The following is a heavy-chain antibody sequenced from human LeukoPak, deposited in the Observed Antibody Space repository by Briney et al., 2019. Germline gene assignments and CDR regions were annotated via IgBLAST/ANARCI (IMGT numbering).Heavy chain of an antibody. CDR2: ITASGDTT. CDR3: AKGPSTWDF. V-gene: IGHV3-23*01. J-gene: IGHJ4*02. Sequence: GGSLRLSCAASGFTFSNSAMSWVRQAPGKGLEWVPAITASGDTTYYADSVRGRFTISRDNSKNTLYLQMSSLRAEDTAVYYCAKGPSTWDFWGQGTLVTVSS. CDR1: GFTFSNSA.